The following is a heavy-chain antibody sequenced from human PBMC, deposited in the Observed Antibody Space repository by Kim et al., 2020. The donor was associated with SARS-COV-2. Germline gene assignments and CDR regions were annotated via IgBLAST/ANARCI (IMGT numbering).Heavy chain of an antibody. D-gene: IGHD6-19*01. V-gene: IGHV1-46*01. Sequence: YATKFQGSVTLTSDTPATTVYMELSSLRSEDTAVYYCAREDSGWLAFDIWGQGTMVTVSS. CDR3: AREDSGWLAFDI. J-gene: IGHJ3*02.